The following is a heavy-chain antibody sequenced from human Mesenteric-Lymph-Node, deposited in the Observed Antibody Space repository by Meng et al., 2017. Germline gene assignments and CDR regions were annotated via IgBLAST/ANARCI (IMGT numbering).Heavy chain of an antibody. CDR3: ARRRGGSGRDC. CDR1: GGSISSNGYY. CDR2: IYHSGST. Sequence: QLQHGGAGLVNPSETLALPCPVSGGSISSNGYYWDWVRQPPGKGLEWIGAIYHSGSTSYNPSLQSRVTMFVDTSKNQFSLMLTSVTATDTAVYYCARRRGGSGRDCWGQGTLVTVSS. V-gene: IGHV4-39*01. J-gene: IGHJ4*02. D-gene: IGHD3-10*01.